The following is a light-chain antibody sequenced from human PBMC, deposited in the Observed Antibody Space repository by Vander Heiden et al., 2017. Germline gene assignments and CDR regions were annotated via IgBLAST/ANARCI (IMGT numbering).Light chain of an antibody. CDR1: QSVLYRSNNKTY. J-gene: IGKJ3*01. CDR3: QQYYSTPFT. Sequence: DIVITQSSDSLSVSLGERATINCKSSQSVLYRSNNKTYLAWYQQKPGQPPKLLIYWASTRDSGVPDRFSGSGSGTDFTLTISSLQAEDVAVYYCQQYYSTPFTFGPGTKVDIK. V-gene: IGKV4-1*01. CDR2: WAS.